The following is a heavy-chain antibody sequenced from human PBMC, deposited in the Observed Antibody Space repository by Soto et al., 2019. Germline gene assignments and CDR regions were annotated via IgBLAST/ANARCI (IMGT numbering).Heavy chain of an antibody. D-gene: IGHD6-6*01. J-gene: IGHJ6*03. CDR1: GGSISSYY. Sequence: SETLSLTCTVSGGSISSYYWSWIRQPPGKGLEWIGYIYYSGSTNYNPSLKSRVTISVDTSKNQFSLKLSSVTAADTAVYYCASLRPRPYYYYYMDVWGKGTTVTVSS. CDR2: IYYSGST. V-gene: IGHV4-59*08. CDR3: ASLRPRPYYYYYMDV.